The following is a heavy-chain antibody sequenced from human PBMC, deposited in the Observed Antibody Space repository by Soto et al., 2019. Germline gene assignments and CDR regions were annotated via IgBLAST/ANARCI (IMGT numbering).Heavy chain of an antibody. V-gene: IGHV3-33*01. CDR2: IWYDGSNK. D-gene: IGHD3-10*01. CDR1: GFTFSSYG. Sequence: QVQLVESGGGVVQPGRSLRLSCAASGFTFSSYGMHWVRQAPGKGLEWVAVIWYDGSNKYYADSVKGRFTISRDNSKNTLYLQMNSLRAEDTAVCYCARDRKAGIQPRPQFDPWGQGTLVTVSS. CDR3: ARDRKAGIQPRPQFDP. J-gene: IGHJ5*02.